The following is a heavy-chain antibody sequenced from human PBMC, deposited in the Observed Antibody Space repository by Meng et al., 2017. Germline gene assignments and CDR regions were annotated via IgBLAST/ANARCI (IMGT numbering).Heavy chain of an antibody. CDR2: AYYRSKWYH. D-gene: IGHD1-26*01. CDR1: GDSVSSNSAA. J-gene: IGHJ4*02. Sequence: QINLKQSVPGRVKPSQTLSLTCAISGDSVSSNSAAWNWIRQSPSRGLEWLGRAYYRSKWYHDYAESVKSRISIDPDTSKNQFSLQLRSVTPEDSAVYYCARGSYSFDSWGQRTLVTVSS. CDR3: ARGSYSFDS. V-gene: IGHV6-1*01.